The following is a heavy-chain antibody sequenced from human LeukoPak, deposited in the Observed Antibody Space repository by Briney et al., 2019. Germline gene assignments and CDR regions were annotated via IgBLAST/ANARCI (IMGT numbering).Heavy chain of an antibody. D-gene: IGHD3-10*01. CDR1: GGSFSGYY. Sequence: SETLSLTCAVYGGSFSGYYWSWIRQPPGKGLEWIGEINHSGSTNYNPSLKSRVTISVDTSKNQFSLKLSSVTAEDTAVYYCARANRITMAHHGGFDPWGQGTLVTVSS. V-gene: IGHV4-34*01. J-gene: IGHJ5*02. CDR3: ARANRITMAHHGGFDP. CDR2: INHSGST.